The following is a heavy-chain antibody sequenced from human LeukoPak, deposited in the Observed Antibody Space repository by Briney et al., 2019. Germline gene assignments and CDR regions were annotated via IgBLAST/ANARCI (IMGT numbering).Heavy chain of an antibody. J-gene: IGHJ4*02. V-gene: IGHV3-9*01. CDR3: AKDVGYSSGWTFDY. CDR2: ISWNSGSI. CDR1: GFSFDDYA. D-gene: IGHD6-19*01. Sequence: HTGGSLRLSCAASGFSFDDYAMHWVRQAPGKGLEWVSGISWNSGSIGYADSVKGRFTISRDNAKNSLYLQMNSLRAEDTALYYCAKDVGYSSGWTFDYWGQGTLVTVSS.